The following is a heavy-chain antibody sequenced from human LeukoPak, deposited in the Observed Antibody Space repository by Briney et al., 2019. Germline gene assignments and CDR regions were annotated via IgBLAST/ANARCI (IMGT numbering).Heavy chain of an antibody. D-gene: IGHD3-10*01. V-gene: IGHV3-23*01. CDR1: GFTFSNYA. CDR2: ISGSGGST. J-gene: IGHJ4*02. CDR3: AKDQNSGSGSYSNFNY. Sequence: GGSLRLSGAASGFTFSNYAMSWVRQAPGKGLEWVSGISGSGGSTYYADSVKGRFTISRDNSRNTLYLQMNNLRAEDTALYYCAKDQNSGSGSYSNFNYWGQGTLVTVSS.